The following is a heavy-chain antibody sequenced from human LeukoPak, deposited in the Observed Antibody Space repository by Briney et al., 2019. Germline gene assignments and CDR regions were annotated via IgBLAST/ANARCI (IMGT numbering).Heavy chain of an antibody. Sequence: PSETLSLTCSVSGGSISSYYWGWIRQPPGKGLEWIGSIYYSGSTYYNPSLKSRVTISVDTSKNRFSLKLSSVTAADTAVYYCARRTTVTYYYYYYMDVWGKGTTVTVSS. J-gene: IGHJ6*03. CDR3: ARRTTVTYYYYYYMDV. CDR1: GGSISSYY. CDR2: IYYSGST. D-gene: IGHD4-11*01. V-gene: IGHV4-39*01.